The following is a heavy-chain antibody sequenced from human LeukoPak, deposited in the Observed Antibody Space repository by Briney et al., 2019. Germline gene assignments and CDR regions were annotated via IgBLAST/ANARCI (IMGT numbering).Heavy chain of an antibody. CDR3: AKVIVVVVINDAFDI. Sequence: SGGSLRLSCAASGFTFDDYAMHWVRQAPGKGLEWVSGISWNSGSIGYADSVKGRFTISRDNAKNSLYLQMNSLRAEDTALYYCAKVIVVVVINDAFDIWGQGTMVTVSS. V-gene: IGHV3-9*01. CDR2: ISWNSGSI. D-gene: IGHD3-22*01. CDR1: GFTFDDYA. J-gene: IGHJ3*02.